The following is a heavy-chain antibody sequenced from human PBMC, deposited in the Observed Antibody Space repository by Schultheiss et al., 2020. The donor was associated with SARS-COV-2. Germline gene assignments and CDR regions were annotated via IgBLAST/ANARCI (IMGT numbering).Heavy chain of an antibody. Sequence: SETLSLTCAVYGGSFSGYYWGWIRQPPGKGLEWIGEINHSGSTNYNPSLKSRVTISVDTSKNQFSLKLSSVTAADTAVYYCASSSGWYGAYYYYYYIDVWGKGTTVTVSS. CDR2: INHSGST. D-gene: IGHD6-19*01. CDR3: ASSSGWYGAYYYYYYIDV. CDR1: GGSFSGYY. J-gene: IGHJ6*03. V-gene: IGHV4-34*01.